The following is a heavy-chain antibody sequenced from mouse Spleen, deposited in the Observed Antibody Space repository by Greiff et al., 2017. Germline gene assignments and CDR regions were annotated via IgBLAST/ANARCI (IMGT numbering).Heavy chain of an antibody. CDR1: GYSITSGYY. V-gene: IGHV3-6*01. Sequence: ESGPGLVKPSQSLSLTCSVTGYSITSGYYWNWIRQFPGNKLEWMGYISYDGSNNYNPSLKNRISITRDTSKNQFFLKLNSVTTEDTATYYCARDRYDYERGYFDVWGTGTTVTVSS. J-gene: IGHJ1*03. CDR2: ISYDGSN. CDR3: ARDRYDYERGYFDV. D-gene: IGHD2-4*01.